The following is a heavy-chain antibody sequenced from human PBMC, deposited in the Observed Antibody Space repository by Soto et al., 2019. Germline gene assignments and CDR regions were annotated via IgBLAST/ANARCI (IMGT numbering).Heavy chain of an antibody. V-gene: IGHV3-11*01. CDR1: GFTFSDYY. J-gene: IGHJ4*02. D-gene: IGHD3-9*01. CDR2: ISSSGSTI. CDR3: ARDPLRDRYFDWLPQDY. Sequence: PGGSLRLSCVASGFTFSDYYMSWIRQAPGKGLEWVSYISSSGSTIYYADSVKGRFTISRDNAKNSLYLQMNSLRAEDTAVYYCARDPLRDRYFDWLPQDYWGQGTLVTVSS.